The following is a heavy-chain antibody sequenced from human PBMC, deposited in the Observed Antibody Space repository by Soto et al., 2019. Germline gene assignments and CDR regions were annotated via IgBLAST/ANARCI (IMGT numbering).Heavy chain of an antibody. Sequence: ESGPTLVNPTQTLTLTCTFSGFSLSTSGMCVSWIRQPPGKALEWLALIDWDDDKYYSTSLKTRLTISKDTSKNQVVLTMTNMDPVDTATYYCARLAYSSSWGRFDYWGQGTLVTVSS. J-gene: IGHJ4*02. CDR1: GFSLSTSGMC. CDR2: IDWDDDK. CDR3: ARLAYSSSWGRFDY. V-gene: IGHV2-70*01. D-gene: IGHD6-13*01.